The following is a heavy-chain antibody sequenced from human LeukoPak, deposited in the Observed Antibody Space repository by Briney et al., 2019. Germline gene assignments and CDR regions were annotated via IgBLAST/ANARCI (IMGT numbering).Heavy chain of an antibody. CDR1: GFTLTIYK. Sequence: GSLRLSCAASGFTLTIYKMNWVRQAPGKGLEWVSYIASSGSTIYYADSVKGRFTISRDNAKNSLFLQMNSLRGEDTAVYYCAREDVSNFDYWGQGTLVTVSS. J-gene: IGHJ4*02. CDR2: IASSGSTI. CDR3: AREDVSNFDY. D-gene: IGHD5-24*01. V-gene: IGHV3-48*03.